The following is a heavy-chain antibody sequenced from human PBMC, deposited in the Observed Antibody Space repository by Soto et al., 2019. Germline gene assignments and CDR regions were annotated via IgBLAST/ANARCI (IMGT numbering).Heavy chain of an antibody. CDR2: INDRGSI. J-gene: IGHJ2*01. CDR1: GGSFSGYY. Sequence: QVQLQQWGAGPLRPLETLSLTCGVSGGSFSGYYWAWIRQSPGKGLEWIGEINDRGSINYHPSLKSRVSIPVDTSKNHYSLILRSVTAADTAVYYCARESHDILTGPPWVWYFDLWGRGTLVTVSS. CDR3: ARESHDILTGPPWVWYFDL. D-gene: IGHD3-9*01. V-gene: IGHV4-34*01.